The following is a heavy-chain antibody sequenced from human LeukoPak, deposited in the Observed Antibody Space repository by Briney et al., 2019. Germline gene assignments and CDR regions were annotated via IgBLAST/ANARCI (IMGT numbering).Heavy chain of an antibody. CDR2: VSATGST. CDR1: GGSISDLY. Sequence: SETLSLSCTVSGGSISDLYWSWIRQPAGKGLEYIGRVSATGSTSFNPSLQSRVTMSVDTSKSQFSLKLSSVTAADTAVYYCAQVTVGGHFGFWGQGILVTVSS. J-gene: IGHJ4*02. D-gene: IGHD6-19*01. CDR3: AQVTVGGHFGF. V-gene: IGHV4-4*07.